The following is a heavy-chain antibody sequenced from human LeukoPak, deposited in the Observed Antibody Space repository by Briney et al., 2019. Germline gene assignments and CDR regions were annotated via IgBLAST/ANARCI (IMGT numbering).Heavy chain of an antibody. CDR1: GFTFSIYA. V-gene: IGHV3-30*03. D-gene: IGHD6-19*01. CDR2: ISADGSNE. Sequence: GRSLRLSCAASGFTFSIYAMNWVRQAPGKGLEGVTVISADGSNEYYADSVKGRFTISRDNSKNTLYLQMNSLRTEDTAVYYCATDRASKGEQWLGYLSFWGQGTLVTVSS. CDR3: ATDRASKGEQWLGYLSF. J-gene: IGHJ4*02.